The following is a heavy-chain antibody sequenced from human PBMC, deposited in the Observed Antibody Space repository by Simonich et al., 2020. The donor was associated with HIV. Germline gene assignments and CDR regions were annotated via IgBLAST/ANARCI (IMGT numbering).Heavy chain of an antibody. J-gene: IGHJ5*02. CDR2: IYYSGTT. Sequence: QLQLQESGPGLVKPSETLSLTCTVPDGSVSNSNYYWGWSRQPPGKGLEWIGSIYYSGTTYYNPSPKSRVSISGDTSKSQFSLKLTSVTAADTAVYFCARGAQRASWGYPPRHWFDTWGQGTLVTVSS. CDR3: ARGAQRASWGYPPRHWFDT. D-gene: IGHD7-27*01. V-gene: IGHV4-39*01. CDR1: DGSVSNSNYY.